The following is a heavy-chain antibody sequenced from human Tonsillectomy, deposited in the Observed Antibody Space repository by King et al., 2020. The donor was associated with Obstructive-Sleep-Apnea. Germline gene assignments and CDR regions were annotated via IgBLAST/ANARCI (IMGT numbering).Heavy chain of an antibody. D-gene: IGHD3-22*01. CDR2: INHSGST. J-gene: IGHJ6*02. Sequence: VQLQQWGAGLLKPSETLSLTCAVYDGSFSGDYWSWIRQPPGKGLEGIGEINHSGSTNHNPSIKSRVTISVDTSKNQFSLKLTSVTAADTAVYYCARVGYYYDSSGYYYYYGMDVWGQGTTVTVSS. CDR3: ARVGYYYDSSGYYYYYGMDV. V-gene: IGHV4-34*01. CDR1: DGSFSGDY.